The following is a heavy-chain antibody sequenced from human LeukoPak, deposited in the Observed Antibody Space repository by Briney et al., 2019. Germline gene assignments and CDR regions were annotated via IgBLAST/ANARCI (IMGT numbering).Heavy chain of an antibody. D-gene: IGHD3-10*01. Sequence: ASVKVSCKASGYTFTSYGISWVRQAPGQGLEWMGWISAYNGNTNYAQKLQGRVTMTTDTSTSTAYMVLRSLRSDDTAVYYCARVPLRITMVRGVIDYWGQGTLVTVSS. CDR3: ARVPLRITMVRGVIDY. CDR2: ISAYNGNT. V-gene: IGHV1-18*01. J-gene: IGHJ4*02. CDR1: GYTFTSYG.